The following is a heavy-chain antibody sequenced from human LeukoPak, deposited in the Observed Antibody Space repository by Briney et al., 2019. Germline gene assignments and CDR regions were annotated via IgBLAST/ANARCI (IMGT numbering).Heavy chain of an antibody. CDR1: GFTFRSYW. D-gene: IGHD5-12*01. CDR2: INQGGSVK. Sequence: GGSLRLSCAASGFTFRSYWMSWVRQAPGKGLEWVANINQGGSVKYYVDSVKGRFTISRDDAKNSLYVQMNSLRDEDTAVYYCARVGYSGWNLEYWSQGILVTVSS. CDR3: ARVGYSGWNLEY. V-gene: IGHV3-7*01. J-gene: IGHJ4*02.